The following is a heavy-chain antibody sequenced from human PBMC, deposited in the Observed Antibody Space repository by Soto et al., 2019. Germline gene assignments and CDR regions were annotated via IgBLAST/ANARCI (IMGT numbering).Heavy chain of an antibody. CDR2: ISGSGGST. CDR3: AKDPYIVVVPAARYYMDV. V-gene: IGHV3-23*01. CDR1: GFTFSSYA. J-gene: IGHJ6*03. Sequence: EVQLLESGGGLVQPGGSLRLSCAASGFTFSSYAMSWVRQAPGKGLEWVSAISGSGGSTYYADSVKGRFTISRDNSKNTLYLQMNILRAEDTAVYYCAKDPYIVVVPAARYYMDVWGKGTTVTVSS. D-gene: IGHD2-2*01.